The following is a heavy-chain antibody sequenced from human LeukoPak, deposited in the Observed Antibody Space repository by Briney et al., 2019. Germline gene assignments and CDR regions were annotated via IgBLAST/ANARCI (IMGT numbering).Heavy chain of an antibody. Sequence: PSETLSLTCTVSGGSISSYYWSWIRQPAGKGLEWIGRIYSRGSTNYNPSLKSRVIISVDTSKNQLSLKLRSVTAADTAVYYCARDPTMTLDAFDIWGQGTMVTVSS. V-gene: IGHV4-4*07. CDR1: GGSISSYY. D-gene: IGHD3-22*01. CDR3: ARDPTMTLDAFDI. J-gene: IGHJ3*02. CDR2: IYSRGST.